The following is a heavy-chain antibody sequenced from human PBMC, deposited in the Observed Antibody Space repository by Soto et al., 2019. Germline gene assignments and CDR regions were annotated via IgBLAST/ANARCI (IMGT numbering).Heavy chain of an antibody. CDR3: ASILQAGAARSGQAVGY. D-gene: IGHD6-19*01. CDR2: IWYDGSNK. J-gene: IGHJ4*02. Sequence: GGALRLSCAASGFTFSSYGMHWVRQAPGKGLEWVAVIWYDGSNKYYADSVKGRFTISRDNSKNTLYLQMNSLRAEDTAVYYYASILQAGAARSGQAVGYWGQGTLVTVSS. CDR1: GFTFSSYG. V-gene: IGHV3-33*01.